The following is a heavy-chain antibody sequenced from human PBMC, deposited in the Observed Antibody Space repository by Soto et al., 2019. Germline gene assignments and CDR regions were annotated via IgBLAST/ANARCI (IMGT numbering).Heavy chain of an antibody. D-gene: IGHD5-18*01. V-gene: IGHV1-69*13. J-gene: IGHJ6*02. CDR3: ASSARRVYTYGKVPSYYYYVMDV. CDR2: LIPLSPTA. CDR1: GYPMTGYA. Sequence: VKVSCKTSGYPMTGYAIDWVSNTTGQGLESMGWLIPLSPTAEYAQRFQGRVTITADESTSTAYMEVSSLRRDDTAVYYCASSARRVYTYGKVPSYYYYVMDVWGQGTMVTVSS.